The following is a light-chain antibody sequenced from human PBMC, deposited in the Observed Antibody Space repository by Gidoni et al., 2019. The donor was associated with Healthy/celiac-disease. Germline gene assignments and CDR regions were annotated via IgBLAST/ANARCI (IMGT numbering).Light chain of an antibody. J-gene: IGKJ4*01. Sequence: EIVLTQSPGTLSLSPGERATLSCRASQSVSSSYLAWYQQKPGQAPRLLIYGASSRATGIPDRFSGSGSGTDFTLTISRLEPEDFAVYYCQQHGSSPGGLTFGGGTKVEIK. CDR2: GAS. CDR3: QQHGSSPGGLT. CDR1: QSVSSSY. V-gene: IGKV3-20*01.